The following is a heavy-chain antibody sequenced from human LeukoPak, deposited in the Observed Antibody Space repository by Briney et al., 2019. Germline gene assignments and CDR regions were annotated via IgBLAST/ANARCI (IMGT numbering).Heavy chain of an antibody. J-gene: IGHJ4*02. Sequence: ASVKVSCKASGYTFTSYAMHWVCQAPGQRLEWMGWINAGNGNTKYSQKFQGRVTITRDTSASTAYMELRSLRSDDTAVYYCARELGQGVTIDYWGQGTLVTVSS. D-gene: IGHD5-18*01. CDR2: INAGNGNT. CDR1: GYTFTSYA. V-gene: IGHV1-3*01. CDR3: ARELGQGVTIDY.